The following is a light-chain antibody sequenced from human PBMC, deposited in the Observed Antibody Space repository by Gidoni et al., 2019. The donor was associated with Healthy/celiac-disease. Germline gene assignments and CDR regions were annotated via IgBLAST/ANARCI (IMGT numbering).Light chain of an antibody. CDR3: QAWDSSTVV. CDR1: KLGDKY. V-gene: IGLV3-1*01. CDR2: QDS. J-gene: IGLJ2*01. Sequence: SYELPQPPSVSVSPGQTASITCSGDKLGDKYACWYQQKPGQSPVLVIYQDSKRPSGIPERFSGSNAGNTATLTRSGTQAMDEADYYCQAWDSSTVVFGGGTKLTVL.